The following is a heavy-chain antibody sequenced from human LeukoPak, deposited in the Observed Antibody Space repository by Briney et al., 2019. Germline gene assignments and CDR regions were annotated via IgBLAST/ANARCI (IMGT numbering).Heavy chain of an antibody. V-gene: IGHV3-21*01. J-gene: IGHJ4*02. CDR1: GFPLSSYA. Sequence: GGSLRLSCAASGFPLSSYAMSWVRQASGKGLEWVSSISSSSSYIYYADSVKGRFTISRDNAKNSLYLQMNSLRAEDTAVYYCARGSTVTPRDWGQGTLVTVSS. CDR2: ISSSSSYI. CDR3: ARGSTVTPRD. D-gene: IGHD4-17*01.